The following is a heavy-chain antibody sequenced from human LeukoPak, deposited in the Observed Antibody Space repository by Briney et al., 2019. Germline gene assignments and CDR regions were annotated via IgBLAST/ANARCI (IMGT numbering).Heavy chain of an antibody. J-gene: IGHJ4*02. CDR2: IRYDGSNK. D-gene: IGHD1-26*01. CDR3: ARAQGPDSGYFDY. CDR1: GFTFSSYG. V-gene: IGHV3-30*02. Sequence: GGSLRLSCAASGFTFSSYGMHWVRQAPGKGLEWVAFIRYDGSNKYYADSVKGRFTISRDNSKNTLYLQMNSLRADDTAVYYCARAQGPDSGYFDYWGQGTLVTVSS.